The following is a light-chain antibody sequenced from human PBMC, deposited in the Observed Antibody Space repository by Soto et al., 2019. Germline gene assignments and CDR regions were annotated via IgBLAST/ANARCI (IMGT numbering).Light chain of an antibody. CDR2: AAP. CDR1: QDISNY. CDR3: QKYNSAPRT. J-gene: IGKJ4*01. Sequence: DIQMTQSPSSLSASVGDRVTITCRASQDISNYLAWYQQKPGKVPKLLIYAAPTLQSGVPSRFSGSGSGTDFTLTISSLQPEDVATYYCQKYNSAPRTFGGGTKVEIK. V-gene: IGKV1-27*01.